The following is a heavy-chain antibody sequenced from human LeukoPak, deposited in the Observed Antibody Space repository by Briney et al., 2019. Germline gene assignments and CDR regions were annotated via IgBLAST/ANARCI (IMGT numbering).Heavy chain of an antibody. Sequence: GASVKVSCKASGYTFTDYYMHWVRQAPGQGLEWMGWINSNSADTNYAQNFQGRVTMTRDTSISTAYMELSRLRSDDTALYYCARIGISARGTNFHHWGQGTLVTVSS. CDR2: INSNSADT. V-gene: IGHV1-2*02. D-gene: IGHD6-13*01. CDR3: ARIGISARGTNFHH. J-gene: IGHJ1*01. CDR1: GYTFTDYY.